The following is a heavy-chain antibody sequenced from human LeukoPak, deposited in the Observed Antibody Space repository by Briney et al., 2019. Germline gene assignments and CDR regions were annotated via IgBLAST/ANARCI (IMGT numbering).Heavy chain of an antibody. CDR1: GGSISSYY. CDR3: ARGSGYYDYVWGSYRFDY. V-gene: IGHV4-59*08. Sequence: SETLSLTCTVSGGSISSYYWSWIRQPPGKGLEWIGYIYYSGSTNYNPSLKSRVTISVDTSKNQFSLKLRSVTAADTAVYYCARGSGYYDYVWGSYRFDYWGQGTLVTVSS. CDR2: IYYSGST. J-gene: IGHJ4*02. D-gene: IGHD3-16*02.